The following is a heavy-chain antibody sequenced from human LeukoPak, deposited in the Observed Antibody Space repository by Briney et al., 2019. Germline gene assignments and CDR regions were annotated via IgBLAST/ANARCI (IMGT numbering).Heavy chain of an antibody. Sequence: SVKVSCKASGGTFSSYTISWVRQAPGQGLEWMGRIIPILGIANYAQKFQGRVTITADKSTSTAYMELSSLRSEDTAVYYCARAEAYCSGGSCYTANWFDPWGQGTLVTVSS. CDR2: IIPILGIA. CDR3: ARAEAYCSGGSCYTANWFDP. V-gene: IGHV1-69*02. CDR1: GGTFSSYT. J-gene: IGHJ5*02. D-gene: IGHD2-15*01.